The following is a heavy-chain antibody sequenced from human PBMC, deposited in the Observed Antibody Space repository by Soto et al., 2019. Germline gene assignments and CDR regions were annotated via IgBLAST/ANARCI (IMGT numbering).Heavy chain of an antibody. CDR3: AHRGPILSPDATPFDH. CDR2: IYWDDDK. J-gene: IGHJ4*02. Sequence: QITLKESGPTLVKPTQSLTLTCTFSGFSLSTSGVGVGWIRQPPGKTLVWLALIYWDDDKRYSPSLKSRLTITKDTCKNQVVLTMTNMDPVDTGTYYCAHRGPILSPDATPFDHWGQGTLVTVSS. CDR1: GFSLSTSGVG. V-gene: IGHV2-5*02. D-gene: IGHD1-26*01.